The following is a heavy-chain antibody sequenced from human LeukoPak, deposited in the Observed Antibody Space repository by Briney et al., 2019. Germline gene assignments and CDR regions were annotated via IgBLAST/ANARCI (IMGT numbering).Heavy chain of an antibody. Sequence: PSETLSLTCAVYGGSFSAYYWSWIRQPPGKGLEWIGEINHSGSTNYNPSLKSRVSISIDTSKNQFSLKLSSVTAADTAVYYCARAGVMLGDGYNSWGQGTLVTVSS. V-gene: IGHV4-34*01. D-gene: IGHD5-24*01. CDR2: INHSGST. CDR1: GGSFSAYY. CDR3: ARAGVMLGDGYNS. J-gene: IGHJ4*02.